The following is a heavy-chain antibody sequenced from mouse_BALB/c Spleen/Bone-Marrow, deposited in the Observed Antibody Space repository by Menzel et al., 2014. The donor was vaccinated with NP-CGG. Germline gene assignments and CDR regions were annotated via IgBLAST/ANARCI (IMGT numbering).Heavy chain of an antibody. V-gene: IGHV3-8*02. D-gene: IGHD3-1*01. Sequence: EVQVVESGPSLVKPSQTLSLTCSVTGDSITSGYWNWIRKFPGNKLEYMGFISYSSSTYYNPSLKSRISITRDTSMNLYYLQLNSVTTEDSATYYYARAVSSGYHYYSMDYWGQGTSVTVSS. CDR2: ISYSSST. J-gene: IGHJ4*01. CDR3: ARAVSSGYHYYSMDY. CDR1: GDSITSGY.